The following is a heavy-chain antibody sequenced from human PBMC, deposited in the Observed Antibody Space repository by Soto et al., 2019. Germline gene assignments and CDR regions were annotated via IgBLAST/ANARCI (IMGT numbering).Heavy chain of an antibody. CDR2: ISGGSAYI. CDR1: GFIFSRYY. D-gene: IGHD6-25*01. CDR3: VRVWRLVGRYGMDV. Sequence: EVQLVESGGGLVKPGGSLRLSCVGPGFIFSRYYMNWVRQAPGKGLEWVSSISGGSAYIYYADSVKGRFTISRDNAKNSLYLEMNSLRVEDTAVYYCVRVWRLVGRYGMDVWGQGTTVTVSS. V-gene: IGHV3-21*02. J-gene: IGHJ6*02.